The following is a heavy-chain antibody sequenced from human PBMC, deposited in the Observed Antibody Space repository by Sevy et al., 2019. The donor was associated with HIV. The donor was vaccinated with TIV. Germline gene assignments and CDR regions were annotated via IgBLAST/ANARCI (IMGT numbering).Heavy chain of an antibody. J-gene: IGHJ6*02. Sequence: SETLSLTCTVSGGSISSSSYYWGWIRQPPGKGLEWIGSIYYSGSTYYNPSLKSRVTISVDTSKNQCSLKLNSVTAADTAVYYCARLAAKRDGYPEGFYYYYGMDVWGQGTTVTVSS. D-gene: IGHD5-12*01. CDR3: ARLAAKRDGYPEGFYYYYGMDV. CDR1: GGSISSSSYY. V-gene: IGHV4-39*01. CDR2: IYYSGST.